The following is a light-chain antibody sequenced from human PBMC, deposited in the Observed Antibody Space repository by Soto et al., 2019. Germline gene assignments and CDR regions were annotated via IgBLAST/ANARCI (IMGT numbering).Light chain of an antibody. CDR3: QQHNYWPS. J-gene: IGKJ2*01. V-gene: IGKV3-15*01. CDR1: QSVGSN. Sequence: EIVMTQSPVTLSVSPGERVTLSCRASQSVGSNLAWYQQKPGEAPRLLLYGASTRATGIPGRFSGSGSGTEFTLTSTGLQSEDFAVYYCQQHNYWPSFGQGTKLEFK. CDR2: GAS.